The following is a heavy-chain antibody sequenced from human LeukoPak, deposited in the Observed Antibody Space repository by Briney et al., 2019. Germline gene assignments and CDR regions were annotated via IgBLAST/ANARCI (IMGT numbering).Heavy chain of an antibody. CDR3: AKDIQLST. V-gene: IGHV3-23*01. CDR1: GFTFSDSA. Sequence: GGSLRLSCAASGFTFSDSAMTWVRQVPGKGLEWVSLISSSGGNTYYADSVKGRFTISRDNSKDTLSLQMNSLRVEDTAIYYCAKDIQLSTWGLGTMVTVSS. J-gene: IGHJ3*01. CDR2: ISSSGGNT. D-gene: IGHD3-16*02.